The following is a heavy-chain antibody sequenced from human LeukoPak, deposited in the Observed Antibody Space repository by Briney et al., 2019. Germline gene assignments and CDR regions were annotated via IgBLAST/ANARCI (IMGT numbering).Heavy chain of an antibody. CDR2: IYSGGST. J-gene: IGHJ4*02. V-gene: IGHV3-53*01. D-gene: IGHD1-26*01. CDR1: GFTFSNDG. Sequence: GGSLRLSCAASGFTFSNDGMSWVRQAPGKGLEWVSVIYSGGSTYYTDSVKGRFTISRDTSKNTLYLHMNSLRAEDTAVYYCARGGSGSYTFDDWGQGTLVTVSS. CDR3: ARGGSGSYTFDD.